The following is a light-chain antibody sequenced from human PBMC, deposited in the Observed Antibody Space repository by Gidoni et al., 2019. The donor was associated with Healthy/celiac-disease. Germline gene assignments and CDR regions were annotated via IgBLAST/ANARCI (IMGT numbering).Light chain of an antibody. V-gene: IGKV3-20*01. CDR1: QSVSSSY. CDR3: QQYGSSPYT. CDR2: GAS. J-gene: IGKJ2*01. Sequence: EIVLTQSPGTLSLSPGERATLSCRASQSVSSSYLACYQQKPGQAPRLLIYGASSRATGIPDRFSGSGSGTDFTLTSSRLEPEDFAVYYCQQYGSSPYTFGQGTKLEIK.